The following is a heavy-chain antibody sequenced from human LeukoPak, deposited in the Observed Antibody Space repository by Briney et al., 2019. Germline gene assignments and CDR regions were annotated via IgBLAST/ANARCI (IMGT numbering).Heavy chain of an antibody. J-gene: IGHJ4*02. Sequence: GASVKVSCTASGYTFTIYGISWVRQAPGQGLEWMGWISAYNGNTNYAQKLQGRVTMTTDPSTSTAYMELRSLRSDDTAVYYCARSVYYYDSSAYYYFDYWGQGTLVTVSS. V-gene: IGHV1-18*01. CDR3: ARSVYYYDSSAYYYFDY. CDR1: GYTFTIYG. CDR2: ISAYNGNT. D-gene: IGHD3-22*01.